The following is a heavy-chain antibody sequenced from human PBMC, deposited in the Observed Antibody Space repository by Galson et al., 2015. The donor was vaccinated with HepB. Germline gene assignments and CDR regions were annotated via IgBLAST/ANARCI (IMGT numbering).Heavy chain of an antibody. D-gene: IGHD5-18*01. CDR2: ISSSSSYI. J-gene: IGHJ6*02. CDR3: ASIFGGYSYGSYYYYYGMDV. Sequence: SLRLSCAASGFTFSSYSMNWVRQAPGKGLEWVSSISSSSSYIYYADSVKGRFTISRDNAKNSLYLQMNSLRAEDTAVYYCASIFGGYSYGSYYYYYGMDVWGQGTTVTVSS. CDR1: GFTFSSYS. V-gene: IGHV3-21*01.